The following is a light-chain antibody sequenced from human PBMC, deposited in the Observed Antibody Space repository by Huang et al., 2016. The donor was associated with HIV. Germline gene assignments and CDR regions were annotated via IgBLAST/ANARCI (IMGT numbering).Light chain of an antibody. Sequence: DIQMTQSPSSLSASIGDTVTITCRASQSISNYLHWYQLKPGKAPKLLIYAASSLQSGVPSRFSGSGSGTDFTLTISSLQPEDFATYYCQQSYNTLFTFGPGTKVDIK. CDR1: QSISNY. V-gene: IGKV1-39*01. CDR3: QQSYNTLFT. J-gene: IGKJ3*01. CDR2: AAS.